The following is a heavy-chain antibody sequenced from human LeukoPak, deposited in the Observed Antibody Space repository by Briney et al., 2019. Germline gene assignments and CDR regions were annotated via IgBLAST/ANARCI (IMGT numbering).Heavy chain of an antibody. J-gene: IGHJ4*02. V-gene: IGHV3-30-3*01. CDR1: GFTFSSYA. CDR3: ARPPFTYYYDSSGPLDY. Sequence: GRSLRLSCVASGFTFSSYAMHWVRQAPGKGLEWVAVISYDGSNKYYADSVKGRFTISRDNSKNTLYLQMNSLRAEDTAVYYCARPPFTYYYDSSGPLDYWGQGTLVTVSS. CDR2: ISYDGSNK. D-gene: IGHD3-22*01.